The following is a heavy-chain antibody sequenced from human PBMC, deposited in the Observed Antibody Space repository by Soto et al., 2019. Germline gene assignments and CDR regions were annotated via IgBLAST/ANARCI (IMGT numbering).Heavy chain of an antibody. CDR1: GFTFSSYW. CDR3: ARDSHCTNGVCYGYDAFDI. J-gene: IGHJ3*02. CDR2: IKQDGSEK. V-gene: IGHV3-7*01. D-gene: IGHD2-8*01. Sequence: EVQLVESGGGLVQPGGSLRLSCAASGFTFSSYWMSWVRQAPGKGLEWEANIKQDGSEKYYVDSVKGRFTISRDNAKNSLYLQMNSLRAEDTAVYYCARDSHCTNGVCYGYDAFDIWGQGTMVTVSS.